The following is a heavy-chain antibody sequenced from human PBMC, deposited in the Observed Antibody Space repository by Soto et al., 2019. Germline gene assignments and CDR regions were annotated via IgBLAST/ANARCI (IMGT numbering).Heavy chain of an antibody. Sequence: ASVKVSCKASGYTFTIYCISWVRQAPGQGLEWMGWISAYNGNTNYAQKLQGRVTMTTDTSTSTAYMELRSLRSDDTAVYYCARARRRAATNLFEFWGQGTLVTVSS. D-gene: IGHD2-15*01. CDR2: ISAYNGNT. CDR3: ARARRRAATNLFEF. CDR1: GYTFTIYC. V-gene: IGHV1-18*01. J-gene: IGHJ5*01.